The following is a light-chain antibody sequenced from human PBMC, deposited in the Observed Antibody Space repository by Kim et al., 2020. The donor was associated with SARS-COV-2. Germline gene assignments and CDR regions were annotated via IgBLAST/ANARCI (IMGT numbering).Light chain of an antibody. CDR3: CSYAGSLVV. CDR2: EFT. CDR1: SSDVGSYNL. J-gene: IGLJ3*02. Sequence: GPSITISCTGASSDVGSYNLVSWYQQHPGKAPKLTIYEFTKRPSGVSNRFSGSTSGNRASLTISGLQAEDEADYYCCSYAGSLVVFGGGTQLTVL. V-gene: IGLV2-23*02.